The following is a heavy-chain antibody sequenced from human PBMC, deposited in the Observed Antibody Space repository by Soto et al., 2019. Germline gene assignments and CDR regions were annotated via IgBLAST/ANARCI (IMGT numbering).Heavy chain of an antibody. D-gene: IGHD4-17*01. J-gene: IGHJ6*02. CDR1: GGSISSGGYY. CDR3: AREDYGGHGMDV. V-gene: IGHV4-31*03. CDR2: IFYSGNT. Sequence: QVQLQESGPGLVKPSQTLSLTCTASGGSISSGGYYWSWIRQNPGKGLEWIGYIFYSGNTYYNPSLKSRVTIAVDTSKNQFSLKLSSVTAADTAVYYCAREDYGGHGMDVWGQGTTVTVSS.